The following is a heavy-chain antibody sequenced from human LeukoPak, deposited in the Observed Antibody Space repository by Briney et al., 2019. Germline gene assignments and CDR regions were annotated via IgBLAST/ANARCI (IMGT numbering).Heavy chain of an antibody. D-gene: IGHD3-3*01. CDR1: GGSFSGYY. V-gene: IGHV4-34*01. CDR3: ARAIRDFWSGYRKPGGMDV. CDR2: INHSGST. Sequence: SETLSLTCAVYGGSFSGYYWSWIRQPPGKGLEWIGEINHSGSTNYNPSLKSRVTISVDTSKNQFSLKLSSVTAADTAVYYCARAIRDFWSGYRKPGGMDVWGQGTTVTVSS. J-gene: IGHJ6*02.